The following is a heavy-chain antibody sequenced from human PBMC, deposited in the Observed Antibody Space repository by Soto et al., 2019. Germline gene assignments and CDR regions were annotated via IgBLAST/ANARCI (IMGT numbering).Heavy chain of an antibody. CDR2: IYPGDSDT. V-gene: IGHV5-51*01. CDR3: ARRGMVRGVIKGYYGMDV. D-gene: IGHD3-10*01. Sequence: PGXSRPLSCKGSGDSFSSYWIGCVRQIPGKGLEWMGIIYPGDSDTRYSPSFQGQVTISADKSISTAYLQWSSLKASDTAMYYCARRGMVRGVIKGYYGMDVWGQGTTVTVSS. J-gene: IGHJ6*02. CDR1: GDSFSSYW.